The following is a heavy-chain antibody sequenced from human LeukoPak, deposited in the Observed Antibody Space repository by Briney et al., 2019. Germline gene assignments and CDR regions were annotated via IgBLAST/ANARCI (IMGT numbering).Heavy chain of an antibody. CDR2: ITSSSYTI. CDR1: GFTFSSYS. J-gene: IGHJ3*02. V-gene: IGHV3-48*01. CDR3: ARELTIFGVVINPQYDAFDI. D-gene: IGHD3-3*01. Sequence: GGSLRLSCVASGFTFSSYSMNWVRQAPGKGLEWVSYITSSSYTIYYADSVKGRFTISRDNAKNSLYLQMNSLRAEDTAVYYCARELTIFGVVINPQYDAFDIWGQGTMVTVSS.